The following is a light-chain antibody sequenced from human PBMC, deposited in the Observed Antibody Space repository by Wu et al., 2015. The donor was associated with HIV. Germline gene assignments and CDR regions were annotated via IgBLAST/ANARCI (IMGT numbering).Light chain of an antibody. CDR2: SAS. CDR3: QQLRNSPPFT. CDR1: QDINNN. J-gene: IGKJ4*01. V-gene: IGKV1-9*01. Sequence: DIQLTQSPPFLSAFVGNRVTVTCRASQDINNNLAWYQQKPGRAPKLLIYSASYLQSGVPSRFSGSGSGTTFTLTINTLQPEDSAIYFCQQLRNSPPFTFGGGTKVEI.